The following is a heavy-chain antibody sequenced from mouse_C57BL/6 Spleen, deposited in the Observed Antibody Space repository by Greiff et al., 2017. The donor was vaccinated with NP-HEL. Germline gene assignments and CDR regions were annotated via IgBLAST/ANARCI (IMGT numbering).Heavy chain of an antibody. CDR2: IRNKANGYTT. J-gene: IGHJ2*01. CDR1: GFTFTDYY. CDR3: ARLANWVDY. V-gene: IGHV7-3*01. D-gene: IGHD4-1*01. Sequence: EVMLVESGGGLVQPGGSLSLSCAASGFTFTDYYMSWVRQPPGKALEWLGFIRNKANGYTTEYSASVKGRFTISRDNSQSILYLQMNALRAEDSATYYCARLANWVDYWGQGTTLTVSS.